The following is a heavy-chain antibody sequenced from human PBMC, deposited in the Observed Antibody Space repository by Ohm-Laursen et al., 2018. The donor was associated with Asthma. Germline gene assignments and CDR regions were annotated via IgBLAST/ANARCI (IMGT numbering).Heavy chain of an antibody. J-gene: IGHJ4*02. D-gene: IGHD6-19*01. CDR3: ARGAIIAVAGDFDY. CDR2: ISSSSSYI. V-gene: IGHV3-21*01. Sequence: SLRLSCAASGFSFTDAWMSWVRQAPGKGLEWVSSISSSSSYIYYADSVKGRFTISRDNAKNSLYLQMNSLRAEDTAVYYCARGAIIAVAGDFDYWGQGTLVTVSS. CDR1: GFSFTDAW.